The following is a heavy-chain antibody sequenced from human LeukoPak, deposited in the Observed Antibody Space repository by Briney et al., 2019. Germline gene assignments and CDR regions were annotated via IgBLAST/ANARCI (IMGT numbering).Heavy chain of an antibody. Sequence: GGSLRLSCTSSGFTFREFAVSWFRQAPGKGLEWVANIAQDGSEKYYVDSVKGRIVISRDSAKNSLYLQMNSLRAEDTAVYYCARGQLVFDYWGQGTLVTVSS. V-gene: IGHV3-7*01. CDR3: ARGQLVFDY. J-gene: IGHJ4*02. D-gene: IGHD3-10*01. CDR1: GFTFREFA. CDR2: IAQDGSEK.